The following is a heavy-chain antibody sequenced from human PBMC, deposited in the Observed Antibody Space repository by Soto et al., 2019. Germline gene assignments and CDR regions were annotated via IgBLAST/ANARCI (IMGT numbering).Heavy chain of an antibody. Sequence: ASVKVSCKASGYTFTSYAMHWVRQAPGQRLEWMGWINAGNGNTKYSQKFQGRVTITRDTSASTAYMELSSLRSEDTAVYYCARRGQKSGSYASWGQGTLVTVSS. V-gene: IGHV1-3*01. CDR1: GYTFTSYA. CDR2: INAGNGNT. D-gene: IGHD1-26*01. J-gene: IGHJ4*02. CDR3: ARRGQKSGSYAS.